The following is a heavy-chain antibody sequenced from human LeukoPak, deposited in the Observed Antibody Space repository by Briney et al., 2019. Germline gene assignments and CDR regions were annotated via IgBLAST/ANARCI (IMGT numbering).Heavy chain of an antibody. D-gene: IGHD5-12*01. CDR1: RLTFSSDG. J-gene: IGHJ4*02. Sequence: GRSLRRYCAAPRLTFSSDGMHRVGQAQAPGLPLVAVIWYDGSDKYYADSVKGRFTISRDNSKNTLSLQMNSLRPEDTAVYYCARDRWLRHHTPDYWGQGTLVTVSS. CDR3: ARDRWLRHHTPDY. CDR2: IWYDGSDK. V-gene: IGHV3-33*01.